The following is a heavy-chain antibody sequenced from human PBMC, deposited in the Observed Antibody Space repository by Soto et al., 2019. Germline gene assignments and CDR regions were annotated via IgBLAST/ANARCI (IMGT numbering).Heavy chain of an antibody. V-gene: IGHV3-9*01. J-gene: IGHJ1*01. D-gene: IGHD6-13*01. CDR2: INWNSGSI. CDR3: VKDESISGYSGHFRH. Sequence: EVQLVESGGGLVQPGRSLRLSCAASGFTFDDYAMHWVRQVPGKGLEWVSGINWNSGSIGYGDSVKGRFAISRDNAKNSLHLQMNSLSAEDTAFYYCVKDESISGYSGHFRHWGQGTLVTVSS. CDR1: GFTFDDYA.